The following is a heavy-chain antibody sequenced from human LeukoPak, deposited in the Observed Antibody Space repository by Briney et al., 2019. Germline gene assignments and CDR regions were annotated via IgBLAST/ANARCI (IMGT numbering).Heavy chain of an antibody. CDR3: ARGLGTVTTLNYYVAD. CDR2: INPNSGGA. D-gene: IGHD4-17*01. Sequence: ASVKVSCKASGYTFTDYYVHWVRQAPGQGLEWMGWINPNSGGANYARKFQGRVTMTRDTSISTAYMEVSRLRSDDTAVYYCARGLGTVTTLNYYVADWGQGTLVTVPS. V-gene: IGHV1-2*02. CDR1: GYTFTDYY. J-gene: IGHJ4*02.